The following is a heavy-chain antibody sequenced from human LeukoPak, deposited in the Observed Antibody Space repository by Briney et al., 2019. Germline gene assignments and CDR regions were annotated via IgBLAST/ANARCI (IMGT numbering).Heavy chain of an antibody. Sequence: PSETLSLTCAVYGGSFSGYYWSWIRQPPGKGLEWIGEINHSGSTNYNPSLKSRVTISVDTSKNQFCLKLSSVTAADTAVYYCARVGTTVTTMYYFDYWGQGTLVTVSS. V-gene: IGHV4-34*01. CDR1: GGSFSGYY. CDR2: INHSGST. D-gene: IGHD4-11*01. CDR3: ARVGTTVTTMYYFDY. J-gene: IGHJ4*02.